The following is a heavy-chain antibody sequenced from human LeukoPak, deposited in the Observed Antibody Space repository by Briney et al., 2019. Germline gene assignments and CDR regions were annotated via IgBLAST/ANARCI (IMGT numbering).Heavy chain of an antibody. Sequence: GGSLRLSCAASGFTFSNYAMSWVRQAPGKGLEWVSGVRGSGDSTYFADSVKGRFTISRDNSKNTVYLQMNRLRAEDTAVYYCAKDNYHATSGTFDYWGRGTLVTVSS. J-gene: IGHJ4*02. CDR1: GFTFSNYA. CDR2: VRGSGDST. D-gene: IGHD1-1*01. CDR3: AKDNYHATSGTFDY. V-gene: IGHV3-23*01.